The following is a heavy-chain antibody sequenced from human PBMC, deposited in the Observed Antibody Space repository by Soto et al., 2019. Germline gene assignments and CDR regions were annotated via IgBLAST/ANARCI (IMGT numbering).Heavy chain of an antibody. Sequence: QVQLVQSGAEVKRPGSSVKVSCKASGDTFAFYSINWVRQAPGLGLEWMGRINPILSMSNYAQRFQGRVTMTADKSTSTAYMVLKSLRSADTAMYYWATSYGSGYRAFDYWGQGALVTVSS. CDR2: INPILSMS. CDR1: GDTFAFYS. CDR3: ATSYGSGYRAFDY. V-gene: IGHV1-69*02. D-gene: IGHD3-10*01. J-gene: IGHJ4*02.